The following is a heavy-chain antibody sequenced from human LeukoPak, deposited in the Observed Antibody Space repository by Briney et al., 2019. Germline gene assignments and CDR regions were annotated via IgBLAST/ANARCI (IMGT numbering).Heavy chain of an antibody. CDR1: GFNFDDYA. Sequence: PGGSLRLSCAASGFNFDDYAMHWVRQAPGKGLEWVSLITWDGGTTYYVDSVEGRFTISRDNSKNSLYPQMNSLRVEDTALYYCAKARGEAGTIDYWGQGTLVTVSS. CDR2: ITWDGGTT. CDR3: AKARGEAGTIDY. V-gene: IGHV3-43D*03. D-gene: IGHD6-19*01. J-gene: IGHJ4*02.